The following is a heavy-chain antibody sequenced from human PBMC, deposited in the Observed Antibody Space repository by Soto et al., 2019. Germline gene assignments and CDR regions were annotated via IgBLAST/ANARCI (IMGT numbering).Heavy chain of an antibody. V-gene: IGHV3-23*01. Sequence: SLRLSCVASGFTFSSYAMSWVRQAPGKGLEWVSAISGSGGSTYYADSVKGRFTISRDNSKNTLYLQMNSLRAEDTAVYYCAKLAGVSERGGNAIDYWGQGTLVTVSS. D-gene: IGHD2-15*01. CDR2: ISGSGGST. J-gene: IGHJ4*02. CDR1: GFTFSSYA. CDR3: AKLAGVSERGGNAIDY.